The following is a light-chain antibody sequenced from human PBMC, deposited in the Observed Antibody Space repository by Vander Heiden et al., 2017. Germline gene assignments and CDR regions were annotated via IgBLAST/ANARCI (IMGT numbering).Light chain of an antibody. CDR2: KDS. CDR3: YSAADNNLV. CDR1: VLAKKKY. V-gene: IGLV3-27*01. J-gene: IGLJ3*02. Sequence: SSELTQPSSVSVSPGQTARLTCSGDVLAKKKYARWFQPKPGQAPVVVIYKDSERPSEIPERFSGFSSGTTVTLTISGAQVEDEADYYCYSAADNNLVFGGGTKLTVL.